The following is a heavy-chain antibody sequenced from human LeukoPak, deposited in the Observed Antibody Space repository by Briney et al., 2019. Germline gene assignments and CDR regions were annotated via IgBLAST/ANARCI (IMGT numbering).Heavy chain of an antibody. D-gene: IGHD3-10*01. Sequence: HPGGSLRLSCAASGFTFSSYSMNWVRQAPGKGLEWLSYISSSSSTIYYADSVKGRFTISRDNAKNSLYLQMNSLRAEDTAVYYCARSVGLFQSDYWGQGTLVTVSS. CDR2: ISSSSSTI. J-gene: IGHJ4*02. CDR1: GFTFSSYS. V-gene: IGHV3-48*01. CDR3: ARSVGLFQSDY.